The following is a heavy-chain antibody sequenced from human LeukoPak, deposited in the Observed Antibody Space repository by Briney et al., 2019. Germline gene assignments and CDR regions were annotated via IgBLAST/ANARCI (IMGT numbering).Heavy chain of an antibody. Sequence: PSETLSLTCAVYGVSFSGYYWSWIRQPPGKGLEWIGEINHSGSTNYNPSLKSRVTISVDTYKNQFSLKQSSVTAADPPVYYCARARPYYDFWSGYYSTLDYYYYYMDVWGKGTTVTVSS. D-gene: IGHD3-3*01. J-gene: IGHJ6*03. V-gene: IGHV4-34*01. CDR1: GVSFSGYY. CDR3: ARARPYYDFWSGYYSTLDYYYYYMDV. CDR2: INHSGST.